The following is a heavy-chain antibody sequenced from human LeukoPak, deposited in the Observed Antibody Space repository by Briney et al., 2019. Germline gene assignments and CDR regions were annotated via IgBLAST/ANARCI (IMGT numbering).Heavy chain of an antibody. CDR3: ARAPSSSSWYYFDY. Sequence: SETLSLTCAVYGGSFSGYYWSWIRQPPGKGLEWIGEINHSGSTNYNPSLKSRVTISVDTSKNQFSLKLSSVTAADTAVYYCARAPSSSSWYYFDYWVQGTLVTVSS. V-gene: IGHV4-34*01. D-gene: IGHD6-13*01. J-gene: IGHJ4*02. CDR2: INHSGST. CDR1: GGSFSGYY.